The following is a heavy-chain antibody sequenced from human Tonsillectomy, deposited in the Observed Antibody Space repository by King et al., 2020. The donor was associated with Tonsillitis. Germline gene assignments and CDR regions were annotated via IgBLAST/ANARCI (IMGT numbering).Heavy chain of an antibody. J-gene: IGHJ4*02. CDR2: ISYDGSNK. D-gene: IGHD6-19*01. Sequence: VQLVESGGGVVQPGRSLRLSCAASGFTFSSYAMHWVRQAPGKGLEWVAVISYDGSNKYYADSVKGRFTISRDNSKNTLYLQMNSLRAEDTAVYYCARDKYSSGWVDYWGQGTLVTVSS. CDR3: ARDKYSSGWVDY. V-gene: IGHV3-30-3*01. CDR1: GFTFSSYA.